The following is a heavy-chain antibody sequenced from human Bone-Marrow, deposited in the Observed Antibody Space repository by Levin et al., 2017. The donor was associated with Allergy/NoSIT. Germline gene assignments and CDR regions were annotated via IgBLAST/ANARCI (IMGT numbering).Heavy chain of an antibody. CDR2: IYYNSYT. Sequence: PSETLSLTCTVSGASINSTNYYWGWIRQPPGKGLEWIGPIYYNSYTYYNPSLKSRVTISKDTSKNQFSLKLSSVTAADTAVYYCARLADNWNVNWFDPWGQGTLVTVSS. J-gene: IGHJ5*02. CDR1: GASINSTNYY. D-gene: IGHD1-20*01. V-gene: IGHV4-39*07. CDR3: ARLADNWNVNWFDP.